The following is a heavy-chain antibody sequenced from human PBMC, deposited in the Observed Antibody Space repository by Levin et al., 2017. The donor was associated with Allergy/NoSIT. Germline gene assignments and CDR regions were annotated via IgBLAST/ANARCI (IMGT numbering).Heavy chain of an antibody. J-gene: IGHJ4*02. D-gene: IGHD2-8*01. V-gene: IGHV3-15*01. Sequence: GESLKISCAASGFTFTTAWMSWVRQAPGKGLEWVGRIKRKTDGGTTDYAAPVKGRFTISRDDSKNTLFLQMNSLKTEDTAVYYCTTGNSVPNPDYWGQGTLVTVSS. CDR3: TTGNSVPNPDY. CDR2: IKRKTDGGTT. CDR1: GFTFTTAW.